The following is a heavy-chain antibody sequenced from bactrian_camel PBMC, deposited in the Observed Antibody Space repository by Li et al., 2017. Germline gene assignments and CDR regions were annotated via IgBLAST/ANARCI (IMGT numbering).Heavy chain of an antibody. D-gene: IGHD1*01. CDR2: IAAGSGNT. J-gene: IGHJ4*01. CDR3: AADPNGNNCRAWSLAYPRSFNY. CDR1: GYTYNRNC. V-gene: IGHV3S1*01. Sequence: HVQLVESGGGSVQAGGSLRLSCAASGYTYNRNCMSWFRQAPGKEREGVARIAAGSGNTYYADSVKGRFTISQDNAKNTVYLQMNSLKLEDTAMYYCAADPNGNNCRAWSLAYPRSFNYWGQGTQVTVS.